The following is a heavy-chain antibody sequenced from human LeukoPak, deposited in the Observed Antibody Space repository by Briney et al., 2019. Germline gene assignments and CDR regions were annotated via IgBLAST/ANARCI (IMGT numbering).Heavy chain of an antibody. CDR2: INPNSGGT. CDR3: ARDPSGSYSEDAFDI. CDR1: GYTFTGYY. Sequence: ASVKVSCKASGYTFTGYYMHLVRQAPGQGLEWMGWINPNSGGTNYAQKFQGRVTMTRDTSISTAYMELSRLRSDDTAVYYCARDPSGSYSEDAFDIWGQGTMVTVSS. V-gene: IGHV1-2*02. D-gene: IGHD1-26*01. J-gene: IGHJ3*02.